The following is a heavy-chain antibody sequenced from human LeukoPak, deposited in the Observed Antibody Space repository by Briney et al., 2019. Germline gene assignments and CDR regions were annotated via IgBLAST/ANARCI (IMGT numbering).Heavy chain of an antibody. CDR2: ITSESNHI. CDR1: GFTLSGYA. Sequence: GGSLRLSCAASGFTLSGYAMHWVRQAPGKGLEWVSSITSESNHIDYADSVKARFTIPRDNAKNSLYLQMNSLRAEDTATFYCARETSCSDGVCYLNYFDLWGQGTQVSVSS. V-gene: IGHV3-21*01. J-gene: IGHJ4*02. CDR3: ARETSCSDGVCYLNYFDL. D-gene: IGHD2-15*01.